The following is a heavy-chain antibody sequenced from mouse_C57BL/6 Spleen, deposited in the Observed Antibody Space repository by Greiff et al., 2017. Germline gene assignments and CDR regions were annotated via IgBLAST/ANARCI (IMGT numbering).Heavy chain of an antibody. V-gene: IGHV1-82*01. CDR1: GYAFSSSW. CDR2: IYPGDGDT. J-gene: IGHJ2*01. D-gene: IGHD4-1*01. Sequence: QVQLKQSGPELVKPGASVKISCKASGYAFSSSWMNWVKQRPGKGLEWIGRIYPGDGDTNYNGKFKGKATLTADKSSSTAYMQLSSLTSEDSAVYFWAREGLGKLTFDYWGQGTTLTVSS. CDR3: AREGLGKLTFDY.